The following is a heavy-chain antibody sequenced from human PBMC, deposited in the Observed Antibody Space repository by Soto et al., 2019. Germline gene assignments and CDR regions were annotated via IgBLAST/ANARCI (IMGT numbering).Heavy chain of an antibody. CDR1: GYTFTRYG. CDR2: ISGYNGDT. CDR3: ASVLELHYYYGMDV. V-gene: IGHV1-18*01. Sequence: GASVKVCCKASGYTFTRYGISWVRQAPGQGLEWMGWISGYNGDTNYAQKFQGRVTMTVDTSTTTAFMELTSLRSEDTAVYYCASVLELHYYYGMDVWGQGTTVTVS. D-gene: IGHD1-7*01. J-gene: IGHJ6*02.